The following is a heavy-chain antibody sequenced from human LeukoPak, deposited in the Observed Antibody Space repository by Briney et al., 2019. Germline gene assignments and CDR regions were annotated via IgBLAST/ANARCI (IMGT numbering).Heavy chain of an antibody. CDR2: IDSDGSRT. V-gene: IGHV3-74*01. CDR3: ARTYGGFDY. CDR1: GFTVSSNY. J-gene: IGHJ4*02. Sequence: PGGSLRLSCAASGFTVSSNYMSWVRQAPGKGLVWVSRIDSDGSRTTYAHSVKGRFTISRDNAKNTLYLQMNSLRAEDTAVYYCARTYGGFDYWGQGTLVTVSS. D-gene: IGHD4-23*01.